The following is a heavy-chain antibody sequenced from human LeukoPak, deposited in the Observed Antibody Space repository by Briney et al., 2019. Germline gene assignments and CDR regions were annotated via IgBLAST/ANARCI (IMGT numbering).Heavy chain of an antibody. V-gene: IGHV3-23*01. CDR1: GFTFSSNA. Sequence: GGSQRLSCAASGFTFSSNAMSWVRQAPGKGLEWVSSISGSGENTYYADPVKGRFTISRDNSKNTLYLQMKTLRAEDTAVYYCAKLASSIRPFDYWGQGILVTVSS. J-gene: IGHJ4*02. CDR2: ISGSGENT. D-gene: IGHD6-6*01. CDR3: AKLASSIRPFDY.